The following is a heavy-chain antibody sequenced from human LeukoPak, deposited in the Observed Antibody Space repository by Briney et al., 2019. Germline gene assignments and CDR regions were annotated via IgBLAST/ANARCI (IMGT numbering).Heavy chain of an antibody. V-gene: IGHV4-39*07. J-gene: IGHJ4*02. CDR1: GGSISSSTYY. CDR2: IYYSGST. D-gene: IGHD2-15*01. CDR3: AKGYPGYCSGGSCHFDY. Sequence: PSETLSLTCTVSGGSISSSTYYWGWIRQPPGKGLEWIGSIYYSGSTYYNPSLKSRVTISVDTSKNQLSLKLRFVTAADTALYYCAKGYPGYCSGGSCHFDYWGQGTLVTVSS.